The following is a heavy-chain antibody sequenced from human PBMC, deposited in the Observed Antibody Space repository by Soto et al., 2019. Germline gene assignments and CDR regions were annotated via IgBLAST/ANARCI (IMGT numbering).Heavy chain of an antibody. D-gene: IGHD3-9*01. CDR3: ARGALPDWHNYFALDV. Sequence: QVQLVQSGAEVKKPGSSVKVSCKASGDSFNNDGVNWVRQAPGQGLEWVGGIIPHFGPAKYPQKFQGRATITADTPTNTVFMELLSLTSDDTAIYDCARGALPDWHNYFALDVWGQGTSVTVSS. CDR2: IIPHFGPA. J-gene: IGHJ6*02. CDR1: GDSFNNDG. V-gene: IGHV1-69*06.